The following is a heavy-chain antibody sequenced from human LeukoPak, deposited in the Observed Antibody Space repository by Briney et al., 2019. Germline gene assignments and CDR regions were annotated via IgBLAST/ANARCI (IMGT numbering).Heavy chain of an antibody. CDR1: GFTFSSYW. Sequence: GGSLRLSCTASGFTFSSYWMHWVRQAPGKGLVWVSRINNDGSRTDYADSVKGRFTISRDNAKNSLYLQMNSLRAEDTAVYYCARHPSWFDPWGQGTLVTVSS. J-gene: IGHJ5*02. V-gene: IGHV3-74*01. CDR2: INNDGSRT. CDR3: ARHPSWFDP.